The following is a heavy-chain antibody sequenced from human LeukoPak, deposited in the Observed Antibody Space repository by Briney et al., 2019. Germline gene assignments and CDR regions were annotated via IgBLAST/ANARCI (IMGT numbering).Heavy chain of an antibody. V-gene: IGHV4-61*02. Sequence: RTSQTLSLTCIVSGGSISSGSYYWGWLRQPAGKGLEWVGRIYSTGSTSYNPSLKSRVTISVDTSKNQFSLKLSSMTAADTAVYYCAGIGWYFDLWGRGTLVTVSS. CDR1: GGSISSGSYY. CDR2: IYSTGST. CDR3: AGIGWYFDL. D-gene: IGHD3-10*01. J-gene: IGHJ2*01.